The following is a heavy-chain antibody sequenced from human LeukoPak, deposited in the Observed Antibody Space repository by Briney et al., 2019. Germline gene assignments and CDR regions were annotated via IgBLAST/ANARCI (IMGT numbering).Heavy chain of an antibody. Sequence: GGSLRLSCAASGFTFSSYSMNWVRQAPGKGLEWVSSISSSSSYIYYADSVKGRFTISRDNAKNSLYLQMNSLRAEDTAVYYCARDEESHIVVVPAALYYFDYWGQGTLVTLSS. CDR1: GFTFSSYS. CDR3: ARDEESHIVVVPAALYYFDY. CDR2: ISSSSSYI. D-gene: IGHD2-2*01. V-gene: IGHV3-21*01. J-gene: IGHJ4*02.